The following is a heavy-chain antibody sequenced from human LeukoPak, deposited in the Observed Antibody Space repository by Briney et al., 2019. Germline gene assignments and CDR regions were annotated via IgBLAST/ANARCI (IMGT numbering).Heavy chain of an antibody. Sequence: SQTLSLTCTVSGGSLSIGDYYCSSVRQPPGKGLEWIGYIYHTGSTDCNPSLRSRVTISVDTSKNQFSLKLSSVTAADTAVYYCARAHYFDYWGQGTLVSVSS. CDR2: IYHTGST. CDR3: ARAHYFDY. J-gene: IGHJ4*02. V-gene: IGHV4-30-4*01. CDR1: GGSLSIGDYY.